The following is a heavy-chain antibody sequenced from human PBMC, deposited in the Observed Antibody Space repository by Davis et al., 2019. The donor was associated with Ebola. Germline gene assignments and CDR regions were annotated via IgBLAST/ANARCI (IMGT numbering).Heavy chain of an antibody. CDR3: AREAGMAGNPYYFDY. V-gene: IGHV4-59*01. CDR2: IYYSGST. CDR1: GASISGYY. J-gene: IGHJ4*02. Sequence: SETLSLTCTVSGASISGYYWSWIRQPPGKGLEWIGSIYYSGSTNYNPSLKSQVTISVDTSKNQFSLRLNSVTAVDTAVFYCAREAGMAGNPYYFDYWGQGALVTVSS. D-gene: IGHD6-19*01.